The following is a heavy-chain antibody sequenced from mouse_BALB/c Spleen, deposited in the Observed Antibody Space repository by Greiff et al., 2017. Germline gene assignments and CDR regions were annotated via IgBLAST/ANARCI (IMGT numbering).Heavy chain of an antibody. CDR1: GFTFSSYT. Sequence: EVQLVESGGGLVKPGGSLKLSCAASGFTFSSYTMSWVRQTPEKRLEWVATISSGGSYTYYPDSVKGRFTISRDNAKNTLYLQMSSLKSEDTAMYYCTSPARATGFAYWGQGTLVTVSA. CDR3: TSPARATGFAY. J-gene: IGHJ3*01. D-gene: IGHD3-1*01. V-gene: IGHV5-6-4*01. CDR2: ISSGGSYT.